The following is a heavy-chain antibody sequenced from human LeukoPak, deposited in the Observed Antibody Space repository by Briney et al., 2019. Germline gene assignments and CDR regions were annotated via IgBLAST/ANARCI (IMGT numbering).Heavy chain of an antibody. J-gene: IGHJ5*02. Sequence: SETLSLTCTVSGGSLSSYYWSWIRQPAGKGLEWIGRIYTSGSTNYNPSLKSRVTISVDTSKNQFSLKLSSVTAAETAVYYCARGEDYDFWSGYYPNWFDPWGQGTLVTVSS. CDR3: ARGEDYDFWSGYYPNWFDP. CDR1: GGSLSSYY. D-gene: IGHD3-3*01. V-gene: IGHV4-4*07. CDR2: IYTSGST.